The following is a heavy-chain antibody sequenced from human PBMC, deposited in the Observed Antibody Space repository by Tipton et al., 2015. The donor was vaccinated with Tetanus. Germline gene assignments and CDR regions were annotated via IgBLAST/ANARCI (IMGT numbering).Heavy chain of an antibody. CDR1: GDSISSSDYY. CDR3: AGRFYLWSAKDNWFVR. D-gene: IGHD3-3*01. Sequence: TLSLTCTASGDSISSSDYYWGCIRQPPGKGLEWIGSIYHSGNTYYNPSLKNRLIMSVDTSKNQFSLRLRPVTAADSALCFCAGRFYLWSAKDNWFVRWGQGTLVAVSS. CDR2: IYHSGNT. V-gene: IGHV4-39*01. J-gene: IGHJ5*02.